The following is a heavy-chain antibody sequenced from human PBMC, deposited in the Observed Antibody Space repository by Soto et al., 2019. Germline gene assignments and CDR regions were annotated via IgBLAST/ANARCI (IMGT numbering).Heavy chain of an antibody. CDR1: GFTFSSYA. CDR3: AIDRLRYNCNVFPYYYSGMDV. CDR2: ISYDGSNK. J-gene: IGHJ6*02. Sequence: QVQLVESGGGVVQPGRSLRLSCAASGFTFSSYAMHWVRQAPGKGLEWVAVISYDGSNKYYADSVKGRFTISRDNSKNTLYLQMTSISSDDTAVYYCAIDRLRYNCNVFPYYYSGMDVWGQGTTVTVSS. D-gene: IGHD1-1*01. V-gene: IGHV3-30-3*01.